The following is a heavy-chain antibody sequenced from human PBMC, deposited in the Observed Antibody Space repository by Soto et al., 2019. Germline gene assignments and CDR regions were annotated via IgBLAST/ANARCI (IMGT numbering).Heavy chain of an antibody. CDR2: IWYDGSNK. V-gene: IGHV3-33*01. J-gene: IGHJ6*02. CDR1: GFTFSSYG. CDR3: ARDPLCDSSGYLDPYYGMDV. Sequence: QVQLVESGGGVVQPGRSLRLSCAASGFTFSSYGMHWVRQAPGKGLEWVAVIWYDGSNKYYADSVKGRFTISRDNSKNTLYLQMNSLRAEDTAVYYCARDPLCDSSGYLDPYYGMDVWGQGTTVTVSS. D-gene: IGHD3-22*01.